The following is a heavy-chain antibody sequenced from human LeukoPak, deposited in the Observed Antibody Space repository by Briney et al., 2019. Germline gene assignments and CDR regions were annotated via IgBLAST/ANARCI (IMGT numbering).Heavy chain of an antibody. V-gene: IGHV4-39*07. CDR1: GGSISSSSYY. CDR3: ATDFGPSNAYDI. D-gene: IGHD4/OR15-4a*01. J-gene: IGHJ3*02. CDR2: INHSGST. Sequence: SETLSLTCTVSGGSISSSSYYWSWIRQPPGKGLEWIGEINHSGSTNYNPSLKSRVTISVDTSKNQFSLKLSSVTAADTAVYYCATDFGPSNAYDIWGQGTMVTVSS.